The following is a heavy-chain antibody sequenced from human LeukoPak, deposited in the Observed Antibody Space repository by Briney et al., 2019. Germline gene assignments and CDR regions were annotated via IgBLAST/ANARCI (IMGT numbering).Heavy chain of an antibody. CDR1: GFTFNSHA. CDR2: VSFDGHNK. D-gene: IGHD4-23*01. V-gene: IGHV3-30*04. CDR3: ARSTATSHYGGSFDV. J-gene: IGHJ3*01. Sequence: GGSLRLSCAASGFTFNSHAMHWVRQAPGKGLEWVAGVSFDGHNKYSADSVRGRFTFSRDNYKNIFYLQMNRLTTEDTAVYYCARSTATSHYGGSFDVWGQGTLVTVSS.